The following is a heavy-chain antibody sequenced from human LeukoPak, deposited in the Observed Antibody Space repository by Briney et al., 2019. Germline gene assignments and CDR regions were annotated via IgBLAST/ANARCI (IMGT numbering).Heavy chain of an antibody. V-gene: IGHV1-18*04. CDR1: GYTFTSYG. CDR2: ISAYNGNT. J-gene: IGHJ6*04. CDR3: ARAQGYCSGGSCYSYYYYGMDA. D-gene: IGHD2-15*01. Sequence: HWASVKVSCKASGYTFTSYGISWVRQAPGQGLEWMGWISAYNGNTNYAQKLQGRVTMTTDTSTSTAYMELRSLRFDDTAVYYCARAQGYCSGGSCYSYYYYGMDAWGKGTTVTVSS.